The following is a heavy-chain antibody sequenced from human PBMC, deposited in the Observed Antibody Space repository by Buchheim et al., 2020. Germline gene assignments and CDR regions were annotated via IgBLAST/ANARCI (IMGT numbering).Heavy chain of an antibody. J-gene: IGHJ6*02. CDR2: ISYDGSNK. CDR1: GFTFSSYA. CDR3: ARGTLTAMVRDYYYGMDV. D-gene: IGHD5-18*01. V-gene: IGHV3-30-3*01. Sequence: QVQLVESGGSVVQPGRSLRLSCAASGFTFSSYAMHWVRQAPGKGLEWVAVISYDGSNKYYADSVKGRFTISRDNSKNTLYLQMNSLRAEDTAVYYCARGTLTAMVRDYYYGMDVWGQGT.